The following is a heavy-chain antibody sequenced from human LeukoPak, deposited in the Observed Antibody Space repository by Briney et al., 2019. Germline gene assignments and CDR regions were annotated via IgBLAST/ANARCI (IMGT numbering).Heavy chain of an antibody. J-gene: IGHJ6*02. V-gene: IGHV3-9*01. CDR1: GFNFDDYA. D-gene: IGHD2-15*01. Sequence: GGSLRLSCVASGFNFDDYAMHWVRQVPGKDLEWVSGISWNSGRIGYADSVKGRFTSSRDNAKNSVYLQMNSLRAEDTALYYCAKGFYCSGGSCPLKHYYGMDVWGQGTTVTVSS. CDR2: ISWNSGRI. CDR3: AKGFYCSGGSCPLKHYYGMDV.